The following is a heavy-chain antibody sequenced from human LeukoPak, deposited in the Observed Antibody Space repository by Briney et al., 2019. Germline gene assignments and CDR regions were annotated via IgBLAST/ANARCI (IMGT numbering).Heavy chain of an antibody. D-gene: IGHD5-18*01. Sequence: PSETLSLTCAVYGGSFSGYYWSWIHQPPGKGLEWIGEINRSGSTNYNPSLKSRVTISVDTSKNQFSLRLSSVTAADTAVYYCARGGYSYGFKAFDIWGQGTKVTVSS. CDR2: INRSGST. CDR1: GGSFSGYY. CDR3: ARGGYSYGFKAFDI. V-gene: IGHV4-34*01. J-gene: IGHJ3*02.